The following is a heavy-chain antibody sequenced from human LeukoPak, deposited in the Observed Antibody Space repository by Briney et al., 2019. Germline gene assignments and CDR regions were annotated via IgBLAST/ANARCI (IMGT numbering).Heavy chain of an antibody. CDR1: GGTFSSYA. V-gene: IGHV1-69*05. Sequence: SVKVSCKASGGTFSSYAISWVRQAPGQGLEWMGGIIPIFGTANYAQKFQGRVTITTGESTSTAYMELSSLRSEDTAVYYCARDEDGTTDYFDYWGQGTLVTVSS. J-gene: IGHJ4*02. CDR2: IIPIFGTA. D-gene: IGHD1-7*01. CDR3: ARDEDGTTDYFDY.